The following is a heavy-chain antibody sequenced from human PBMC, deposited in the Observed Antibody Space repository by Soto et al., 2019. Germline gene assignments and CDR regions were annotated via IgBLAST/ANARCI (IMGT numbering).Heavy chain of an antibody. J-gene: IGHJ6*02. CDR2: INAGNGNT. D-gene: IGHD3-3*01. CDR1: GYTFSSYS. V-gene: IGHV1-3*01. CDR3: ARDRDFYYDFWSGYFHYYYGMDV. Sequence: WASVKVSCKASGYTFSSYSMHWVRQAPGQRLEWMGWINAGNGNTKYSQKFQGRVTITRDTSASTAYMELSSLRSEDTAVYYCARDRDFYYDFWSGYFHYYYGMDVWGQGTKVTVSS.